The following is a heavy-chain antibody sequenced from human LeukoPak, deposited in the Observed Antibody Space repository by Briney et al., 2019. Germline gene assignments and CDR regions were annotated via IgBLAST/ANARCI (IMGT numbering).Heavy chain of an antibody. CDR3: AKDRRGYSYGFFDY. Sequence: GGSVRLSCAASGFTFSSYGMHWVRQAPGKGLEWVAFIRYDGSNKYYADSVKGRFTISRDNSKNTLYLQMNSLRAEDTAVYYCAKDRRGYSYGFFDYWGQGTLVTVSS. CDR2: IRYDGSNK. D-gene: IGHD5-18*01. J-gene: IGHJ4*02. V-gene: IGHV3-30*02. CDR1: GFTFSSYG.